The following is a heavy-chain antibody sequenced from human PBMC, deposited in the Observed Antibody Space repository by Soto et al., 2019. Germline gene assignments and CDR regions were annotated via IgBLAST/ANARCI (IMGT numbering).Heavy chain of an antibody. Sequence: QVQLVQSGAEVKKPGASVKVSCKASGYTFTSYAMHWVRQAPGQRLEWMGWINAGNGNTKYSQKFQGRVTITRDTSGSTAHKELSSLRSEDKAVYYCAREVYSSRYSFDCWGQGTLVTVSS. D-gene: IGHD3-22*01. CDR2: INAGNGNT. V-gene: IGHV1-3*01. J-gene: IGHJ4*02. CDR3: AREVYSSRYSFDC. CDR1: GYTFTSYA.